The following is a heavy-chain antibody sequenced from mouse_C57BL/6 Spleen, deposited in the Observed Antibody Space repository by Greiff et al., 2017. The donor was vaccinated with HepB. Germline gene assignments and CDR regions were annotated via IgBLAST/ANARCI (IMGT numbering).Heavy chain of an antibody. D-gene: IGHD1-1*01. V-gene: IGHV1-69*01. J-gene: IGHJ3*01. Sequence: QVQLQQPGAELVMPGASVKLSCKASGYTFTSYWMHWVKQRPGQGLEWIGEIDPSDSYTNYNQKFKGKSTLTVDKSSSTAYMQLSSLTSEASAVYYCARRDYGSSWFAYWGQGTLVTVSA. CDR2: IDPSDSYT. CDR3: ARRDYGSSWFAY. CDR1: GYTFTSYW.